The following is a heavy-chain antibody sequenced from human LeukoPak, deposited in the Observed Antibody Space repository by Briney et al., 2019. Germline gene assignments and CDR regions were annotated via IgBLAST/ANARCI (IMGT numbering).Heavy chain of an antibody. CDR3: ARGAHCTNGVCDGMDV. D-gene: IGHD2-8*01. V-gene: IGHV3-21*01. CDR1: GFTFSSYT. CDR2: IDSSRSNI. J-gene: IGHJ6*02. Sequence: GGSLRLSCAASGFTFSSYTMNWVRQAPGKGLEWVSSIDSSRSNIYYADSVKGRFTISRDNAKNSLYLQMNSLRAEDTAVYYCARGAHCTNGVCDGMDVWGQGTTVTVSS.